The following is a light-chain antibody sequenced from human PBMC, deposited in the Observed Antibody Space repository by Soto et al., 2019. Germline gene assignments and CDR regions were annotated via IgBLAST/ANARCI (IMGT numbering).Light chain of an antibody. CDR3: QQCNSTPWT. V-gene: IGKV4-1*01. J-gene: IGKJ1*01. CDR2: WAS. Sequence: DIVMTQSPDSLAVSLGEXATINCKSSQSVLYSSNNKNYLAWYQQKPGQPPKLLIYWASTRESGVPDRFSGSGSGTDFTLTISSLQAEDVAVYYCQQCNSTPWTFGQGTKVEIK. CDR1: QSVLYSSNNKNY.